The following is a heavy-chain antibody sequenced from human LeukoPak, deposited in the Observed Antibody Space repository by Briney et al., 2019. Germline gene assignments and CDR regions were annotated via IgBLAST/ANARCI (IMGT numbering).Heavy chain of an antibody. CDR1: GFTFSSYG. CDR2: IRYDGSNK. V-gene: IGHV3-30*02. D-gene: IGHD1-26*01. Sequence: TGGSLRLSCAASGFTFSSYGMHWVRQAPGKGLEWVAFIRYDGSNKYYADSVKGRFTISRDNSKNTLYLQMNSLRAEDTAVYYCAKVDSGSYSDAFDIWGQGTMVTVSS. CDR3: AKVDSGSYSDAFDI. J-gene: IGHJ3*02.